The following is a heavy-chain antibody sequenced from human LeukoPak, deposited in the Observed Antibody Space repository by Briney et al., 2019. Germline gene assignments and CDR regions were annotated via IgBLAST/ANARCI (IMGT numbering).Heavy chain of an antibody. CDR1: GFTVSSNY. CDR2: VYSGGST. J-gene: IGHJ6*02. D-gene: IGHD1-26*01. Sequence: AGGSLRLSCAASGFTVSSNYMSWVRQAPGKGLEWVSIVYSGGSTYYADSVKGRFTISRDNSKSTLYLQMNNLRAEDTAVYYCARDLLELPKFYYYGMDIWGQGTTVTVSS. V-gene: IGHV3-53*01. CDR3: ARDLLELPKFYYYGMDI.